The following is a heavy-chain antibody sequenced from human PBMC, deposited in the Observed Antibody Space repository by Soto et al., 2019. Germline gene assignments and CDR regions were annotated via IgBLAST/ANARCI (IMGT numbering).Heavy chain of an antibody. J-gene: IGHJ4*02. CDR1: GYTFTSYD. CDR2: MNPNSGNT. Sequence: QVQLVQSGAEVKKPGASVKVSCKASGYTFTSYDINWVRQAPGQGLEWMGWMNPNSGNTGYAQKFQGRVTMTRNTSISRAYMELSSLRSEDPAVYYCASTPLRFGEHHYWGQGTLVTVSS. V-gene: IGHV1-8*01. CDR3: ASTPLRFGEHHY. D-gene: IGHD3-10*01.